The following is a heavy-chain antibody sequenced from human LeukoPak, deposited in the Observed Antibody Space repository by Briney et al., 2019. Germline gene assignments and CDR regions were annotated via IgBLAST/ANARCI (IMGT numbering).Heavy chain of an antibody. CDR2: ITTDGSGT. CDR3: ARGAIVGANFDY. V-gene: IGHV3-74*01. D-gene: IGHD1-26*01. J-gene: IGHJ4*02. Sequence: GGSLRLSCAASGFTFGRYWMHWVRQAPGKGLVWVSHITTDGSGTSYADSVKGRFTISRDNAKNTLYLQMNSLRAEDTAVYYCARGAIVGANFDYWGQGTLVTVSS. CDR1: GFTFGRYW.